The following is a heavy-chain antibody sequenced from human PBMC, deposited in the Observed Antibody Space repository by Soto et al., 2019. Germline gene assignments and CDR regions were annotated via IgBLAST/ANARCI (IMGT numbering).Heavy chain of an antibody. Sequence: EVQLLESGGGLVQPGGALRLSCAASGFTFSGNVMSWVRQAPGKGLEWVSSISGNGGTTDYSDSVKGRFTISRDNSKSTLFLDLNSLRFEDTAVYYCASRRFYIAAMGGVDYWGQGTLVTVSS. V-gene: IGHV3-23*01. CDR3: ASRRFYIAAMGGVDY. J-gene: IGHJ4*02. CDR2: ISGNGGTT. CDR1: GFTFSGNV. D-gene: IGHD2-2*01.